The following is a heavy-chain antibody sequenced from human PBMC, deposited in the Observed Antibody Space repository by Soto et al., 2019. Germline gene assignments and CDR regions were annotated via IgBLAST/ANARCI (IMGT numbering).Heavy chain of an antibody. CDR3: EREGITMVRGILEALGY. D-gene: IGHD3-10*01. V-gene: IGHV1-18*01. J-gene: IGHJ4*02. CDR1: GYTFTSYG. CDR2: ISAYNGNT. Sequence: ASVKVSFKASGYTFTSYGISWVRQAPGQGLEWMGWISAYNGNTNYAQKLQGRVTMTTDTSTSTAYMELRSLRSDDTAVYYCEREGITMVRGILEALGYWGQGTLVTVSS.